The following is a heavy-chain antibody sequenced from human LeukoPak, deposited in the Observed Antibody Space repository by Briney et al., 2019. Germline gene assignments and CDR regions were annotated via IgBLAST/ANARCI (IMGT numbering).Heavy chain of an antibody. CDR2: IYYSGST. CDR3: ARHFTYYYDSSGYPRDAFDV. CDR1: GDSISPYY. V-gene: IGHV4-59*08. D-gene: IGHD3-22*01. J-gene: IGHJ3*01. Sequence: SETLSLTCTVSGDSISPYYWSWIRQSPGKGLVWIGYIYYSGSTNYNPSLKSRVTIPLDMSKNQFSLKLSSVTAADSALYYCARHFTYYYDSSGYPRDAFDVWGQGTMVTVSS.